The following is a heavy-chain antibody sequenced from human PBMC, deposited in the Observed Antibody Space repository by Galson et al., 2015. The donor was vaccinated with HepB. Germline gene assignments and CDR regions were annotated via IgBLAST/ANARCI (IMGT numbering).Heavy chain of an antibody. D-gene: IGHD6-13*01. CDR3: ARHSVRLRSRWYGGMDV. V-gene: IGHV5-10-1*01. J-gene: IGHJ6*02. CDR2: IDASNSYT. Sequence: QSGAEVKKPGESVRISCKGSGYTFTTYWISWVRQVPGKGLEWMGRIDASNSYTNYNPSLQGHVIISVDKSINTAYMEWRNLKASDTGMYYCARHSVRLRSRWYGGMDVWGQGTTVTVSS. CDR1: GYTFTTYW.